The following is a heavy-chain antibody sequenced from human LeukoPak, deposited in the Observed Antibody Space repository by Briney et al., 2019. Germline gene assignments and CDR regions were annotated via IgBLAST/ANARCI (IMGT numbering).Heavy chain of an antibody. CDR2: IYYSGST. J-gene: IGHJ3*02. D-gene: IGHD4-17*01. Sequence: SETLSLTCTVSGGSISSSSYYWGWIRQPPGKGLEWIGSIYYSGSTYYNPSLKSRVTMSVDTSKNQFSLKLSSVTAADTAVYYCARDLLPAYYGDYHAFDIWGQGTMVTVSS. V-gene: IGHV4-39*07. CDR1: GGSISSSSYY. CDR3: ARDLLPAYYGDYHAFDI.